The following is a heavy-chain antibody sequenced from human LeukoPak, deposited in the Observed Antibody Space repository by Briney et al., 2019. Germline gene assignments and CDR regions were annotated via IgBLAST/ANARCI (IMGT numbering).Heavy chain of an antibody. Sequence: ASVKVSCKASGYTFISYGISWVRQAPGQGLEWMGWISAYNGDTNYAQKLQGRVTMTTDTSTYTAYMELRSLRSDDTAVYYCARDRWSSSSSEGALDIWGQGTMVTVSS. D-gene: IGHD6-6*01. CDR3: ARDRWSSSSSEGALDI. CDR2: ISAYNGDT. J-gene: IGHJ3*02. V-gene: IGHV1-18*01. CDR1: GYTFISYG.